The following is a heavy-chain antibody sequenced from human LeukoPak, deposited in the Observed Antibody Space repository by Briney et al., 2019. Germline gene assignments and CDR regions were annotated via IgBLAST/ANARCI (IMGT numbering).Heavy chain of an antibody. CDR3: ARVHYDSSGYQFLYGMDV. V-gene: IGHV3-11*01. Sequence: AGGSLRLSCAASGFTFSDYYMSWIRQAPGKGLEWVSYISSSGSTIYYADSVKGRFTISRDNAKNSLYLQMNSLRAEDTAVYYCARVHYDSSGYQFLYGMDVWGQGTTVTVSS. J-gene: IGHJ6*02. CDR2: ISSSGSTI. D-gene: IGHD3-22*01. CDR1: GFTFSDYY.